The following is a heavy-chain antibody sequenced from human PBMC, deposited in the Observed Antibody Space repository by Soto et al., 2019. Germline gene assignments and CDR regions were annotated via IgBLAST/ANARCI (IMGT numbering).Heavy chain of an antibody. CDR3: AGSGQWIFVGMNKDVRRPGYGMDV. Sequence: EEQVLESGGGLVQPGGSLRLSCAASGFTFSNYALSWVRQAPGKGLEWVSGISGSGDRTYYADFVKGRFTISRDNSKNTLYLQMNSLRAEDTAQYHCAGSGQWIFVGMNKDVRRPGYGMDVWGQGTTVIVSS. CDR2: ISGSGDRT. D-gene: IGHD3-3*01. CDR1: GFTFSNYA. J-gene: IGHJ6*02. V-gene: IGHV3-23*01.